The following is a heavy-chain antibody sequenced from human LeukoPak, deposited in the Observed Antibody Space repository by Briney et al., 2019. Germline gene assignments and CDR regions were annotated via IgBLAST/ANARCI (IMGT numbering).Heavy chain of an antibody. CDR1: GGSISSSSYY. V-gene: IGHV4-39*07. D-gene: IGHD3-22*01. CDR2: IYYSGST. Sequence: SETLSLTCTVSGGSISSSSYYWGWIRQPPGKGLEWIGSIYYSGSTYYNPSLKSRVTISVDTSKNQFSLKLSSVTAADTAVYYCARGYYDSSGYYQSPIFDYWGQGTLVTVSS. J-gene: IGHJ4*02. CDR3: ARGYYDSSGYYQSPIFDY.